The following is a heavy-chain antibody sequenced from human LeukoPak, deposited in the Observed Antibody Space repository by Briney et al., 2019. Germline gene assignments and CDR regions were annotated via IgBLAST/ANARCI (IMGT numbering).Heavy chain of an antibody. CDR2: ISSSGSTI. CDR1: GFTFSSYE. CDR3: ARNRYYGGTDDAFDI. Sequence: GGSLRLSCAASGFTFSSYEMNWVRQAPGKGLEWVSYISSSGSTIYYADSVKGRFTISRDNSKNTLYLQMNSLRAEDTAVYYCARNRYYGGTDDAFDIWGQGTMVTVSS. D-gene: IGHD4-23*01. J-gene: IGHJ3*02. V-gene: IGHV3-48*03.